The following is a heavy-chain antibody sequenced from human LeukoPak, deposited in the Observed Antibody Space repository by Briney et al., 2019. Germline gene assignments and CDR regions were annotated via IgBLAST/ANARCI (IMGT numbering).Heavy chain of an antibody. Sequence: SGPALVKPTQTLTLTCTFSGFSLSTSGMCVSWIRQPPGKALEWLARIDWDDDKYYSTSLKTRLTISKDTSKNQVVLTMTNMDPVDTATYYCARIGRGTVTTPYYYYGMDVWGQGTTVTVSS. CDR1: GFSLSTSGMC. CDR3: ARIGRGTVTTPYYYYGMDV. J-gene: IGHJ6*02. V-gene: IGHV2-70*11. D-gene: IGHD4-17*01. CDR2: IDWDDDK.